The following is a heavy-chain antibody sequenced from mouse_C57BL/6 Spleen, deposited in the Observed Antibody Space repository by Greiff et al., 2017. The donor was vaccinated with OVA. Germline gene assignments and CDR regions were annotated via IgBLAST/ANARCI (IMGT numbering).Heavy chain of an antibody. CDR1: GYTFTSYW. CDR2: IDPSDSYT. D-gene: IGHD1-3*01. J-gene: IGHJ2*01. Sequence: QVQLQQPGAELVRPGTSVKLSCKASGYTFTSYWMHWVKQRPGQGLEWIGVIDPSDSYTNYNQKFKGKATLTVDPSSSTAYMQLSSLTSEDSAVYYCARSSGFFDYWGQGTTLTVSS. CDR3: ARSSGFFDY. V-gene: IGHV1-59*01.